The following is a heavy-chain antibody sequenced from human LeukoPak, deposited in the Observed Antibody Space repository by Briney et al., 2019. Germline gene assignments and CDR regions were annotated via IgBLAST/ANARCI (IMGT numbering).Heavy chain of an antibody. CDR1: GYSFTNYW. CDR3: ARSYDSSGYYYSHKAAPDY. V-gene: IGHV5-51*01. D-gene: IGHD3-22*01. J-gene: IGHJ4*02. Sequence: GESLKISCKGSGYSFTNYWIGWVRQMPGKGLEWMGIIYPGDSDTRYSPSFQGQVTISADKSISTAYLQWSSLKASDTAMYYCARSYDSSGYYYSHKAAPDYWGQGTLVTVSS. CDR2: IYPGDSDT.